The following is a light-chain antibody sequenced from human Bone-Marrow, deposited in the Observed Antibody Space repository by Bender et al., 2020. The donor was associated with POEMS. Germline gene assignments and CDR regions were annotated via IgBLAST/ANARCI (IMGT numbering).Light chain of an antibody. J-gene: IGLJ3*02. CDR2: MIL. V-gene: IGLV1-40*01. CDR1: SSNTGSGDD. Sequence: QSVPMLPPPVSGAPGPRVTISCTGSSSNTGSGDDINWYQHLPGTAPKPHMYMILQRPRGVPDRCSGSESGTSASPALTGLRAEDEGDYYCQSYDNRLGAWVFGGGTKLTVL. CDR3: QSYDNRLGAWV.